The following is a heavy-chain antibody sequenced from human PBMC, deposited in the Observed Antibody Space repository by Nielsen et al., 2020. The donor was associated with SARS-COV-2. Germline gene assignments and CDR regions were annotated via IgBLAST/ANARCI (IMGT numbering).Heavy chain of an antibody. CDR1: GFTFGDYA. Sequence: GESLKISCTASGFTFGDYAMSWVRQAPGKGLEWVGFIRSKAYGGTTEYAASVKGRFTISRDNSKNTLYLQMNSLRAEDTAVYYCASTGIAAAGPIDYWGQGTLVTVSS. D-gene: IGHD6-13*01. CDR2: IRSKAYGGTT. J-gene: IGHJ4*02. CDR3: ASTGIAAAGPIDY. V-gene: IGHV3-49*04.